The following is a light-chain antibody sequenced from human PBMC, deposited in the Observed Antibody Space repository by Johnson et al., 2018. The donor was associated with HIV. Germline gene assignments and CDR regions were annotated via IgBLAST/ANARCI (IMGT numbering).Light chain of an antibody. J-gene: IGLJ1*01. V-gene: IGLV1-51*01. CDR2: DNN. CDR3: GTWDSSLGVV. CDR1: SSNIGNNY. Sequence: QSILTQPPSVSAAPGQKVTISCSGSSSNIGNNYVSWYQQLPGTAPKLLIYDNNKRPSGIPDRFSGSKSGTSATLGITGLQTGDEADYYGGTWDSSLGVVCGTGTKVTVL.